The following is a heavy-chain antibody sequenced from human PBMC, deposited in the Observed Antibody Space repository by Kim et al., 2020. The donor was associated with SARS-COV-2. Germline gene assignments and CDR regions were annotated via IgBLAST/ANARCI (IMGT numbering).Heavy chain of an antibody. D-gene: IGHD4-17*01. Sequence: GGSLRLSCAASGFTFSSYGMHWVRQAPGKGLEWVAVIWYDGSNKYYADSVKGRFTISRDNSKNTLYLQMNSRRAEDTAVYYCARDGPMTTVTKVARRGAFDIWGQGTMVTVSS. J-gene: IGHJ3*02. CDR1: GFTFSSYG. V-gene: IGHV3-33*01. CDR3: ARDGPMTTVTKVARRGAFDI. CDR2: IWYDGSNK.